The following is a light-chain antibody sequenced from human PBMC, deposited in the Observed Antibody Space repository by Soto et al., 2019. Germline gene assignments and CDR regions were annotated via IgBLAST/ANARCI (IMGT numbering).Light chain of an antibody. V-gene: IGKV4-1*01. CDR1: QSVLYSSNNKNY. CDR2: WAS. Sequence: DIVMTQSPDSLAVSLGERATINCKSSQSVLYSSNNKNYLAWYQQKPGQPAKLLIYWASTRESGVPDRFSGSGSETDFTLTISSLQAEDVAVYYWQQYYITPLTFGQGTKVEIK. CDR3: QQYYITPLT. J-gene: IGKJ1*01.